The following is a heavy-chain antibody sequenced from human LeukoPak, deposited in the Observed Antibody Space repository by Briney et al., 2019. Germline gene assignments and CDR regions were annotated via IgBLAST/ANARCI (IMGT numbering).Heavy chain of an antibody. J-gene: IGHJ3*02. V-gene: IGHV4-59*01. CDR3: VRGNYDNRGYSNAFDI. D-gene: IGHD3-22*01. CDR2: IYYNGNT. Sequence: PSETLSLTCTVSGTSIRSSYWSWIRQPPRKRLEWIGYIYYNGNTNSNPSLKSRVTISVDTSKNQFSLKLSSVTAADTAVYYCVRGNYDNRGYSNAFDIWGQGAMVTVSS. CDR1: GTSIRSSY.